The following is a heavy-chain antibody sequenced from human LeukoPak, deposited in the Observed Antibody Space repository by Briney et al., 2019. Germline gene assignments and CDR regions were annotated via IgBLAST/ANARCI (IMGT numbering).Heavy chain of an antibody. V-gene: IGHV4-59*01. CDR3: ARDSTFYGMDV. CDR1: GGSISSDY. Sequence: PSETLSLTCTVSGGSISSDYWSWIRQPPGKGLEWIGNIYYSGSTNYNPSLKSRVTISVDTSKNQFSVKLSSVTAADTAVYYCARDSTFYGMDVWGQGTTVTVSS. J-gene: IGHJ6*02. CDR2: IYYSGST. D-gene: IGHD2/OR15-2a*01.